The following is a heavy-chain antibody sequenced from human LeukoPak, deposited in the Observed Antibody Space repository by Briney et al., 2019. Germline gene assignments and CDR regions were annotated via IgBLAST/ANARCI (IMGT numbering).Heavy chain of an antibody. CDR2: IIPIFGTA. CDR1: GYAFTRHY. J-gene: IGHJ3*02. CDR3: ARNLYGEGNAFDI. Sequence: ASVKVSCKASGYAFTRHYMHWVRQAPGQGLEWMGGIIPIFGTANYAQKFQGRVTITADESTSTAYMELSSLRSEDTAVYYCARNLYGEGNAFDIWGQGTMVTVSS. V-gene: IGHV1-69*13. D-gene: IGHD4-17*01.